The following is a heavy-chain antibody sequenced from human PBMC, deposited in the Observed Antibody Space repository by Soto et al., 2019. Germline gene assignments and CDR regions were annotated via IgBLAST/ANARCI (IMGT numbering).Heavy chain of an antibody. CDR1: GYTFTGYY. D-gene: IGHD6-19*01. V-gene: IGHV1-2*02. CDR3: ASMYSSGWLYYYYYGMDV. Sequence: ASVKVSCKASGYTFTGYYMHWVQQAPGQGLEWMGWINPNSGGTNYAQKFQGRVTMTRDTSISTAYMELSRLRSDDTAVYYCASMYSSGWLYYYYYGMDVWGQGTTVTVSS. J-gene: IGHJ6*02. CDR2: INPNSGGT.